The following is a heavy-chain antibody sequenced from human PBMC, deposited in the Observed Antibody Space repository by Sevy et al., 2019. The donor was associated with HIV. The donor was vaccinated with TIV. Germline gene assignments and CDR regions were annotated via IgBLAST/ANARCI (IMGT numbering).Heavy chain of an antibody. CDR1: GFTFSTYA. D-gene: IGHD2-15*01. CDR3: AKGDRSFYGLDV. CDR2: ISGSGGST. V-gene: IGHV3-23*01. J-gene: IGHJ6*02. Sequence: GGSLRLSCATSGFTFSTYAMSWVRQAPGKGLEWVSAISGSGGSTYYADSLKGRFTIFRDNSKHTLGLQRNNLRAEDTAVYYCAKGDRSFYGLDVWGQGTTVTVSS.